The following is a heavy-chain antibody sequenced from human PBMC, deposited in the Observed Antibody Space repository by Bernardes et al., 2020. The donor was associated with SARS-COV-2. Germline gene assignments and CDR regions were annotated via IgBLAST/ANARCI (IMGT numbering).Heavy chain of an antibody. J-gene: IGHJ4*02. V-gene: IGHV1-24*01. D-gene: IGHD3-3*01. CDR3: AANMHDFWSGYEY. Sequence: ASVKVSCRVSGYTLSELAMHWVRQSPGKGLEWMGGFDPEDGETIYAQKVQVRVTMTEDTSTDTAYMELSSLRSEDTAVYYCAANMHDFWSGYEYWGPGTLVTVSS. CDR2: FDPEDGET. CDR1: GYTLSELA.